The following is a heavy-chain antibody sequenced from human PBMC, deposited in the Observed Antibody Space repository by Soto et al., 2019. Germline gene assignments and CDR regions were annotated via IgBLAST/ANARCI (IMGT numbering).Heavy chain of an antibody. Sequence: GASVKVSCKASGGTFSSYAISWVRQAPGQGLEWMGGIIPIFGTANYAQKFQGRVTITADESTSTAYMELSSLRSEDTAVYYCARERGSHLYYYGMDVWGQGTTVTVSS. V-gene: IGHV1-69*13. J-gene: IGHJ6*02. CDR2: IIPIFGTA. CDR3: ARERGSHLYYYGMDV. D-gene: IGHD1-26*01. CDR1: GGTFSSYA.